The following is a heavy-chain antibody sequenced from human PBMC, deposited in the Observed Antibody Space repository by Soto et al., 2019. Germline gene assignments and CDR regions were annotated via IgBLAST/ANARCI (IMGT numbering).Heavy chain of an antibody. CDR1: GFTFSSYG. D-gene: IGHD6-13*01. J-gene: IGHJ4*02. CDR3: AKDQQQLGGGFDY. Sequence: QVQLVESGGGVVQPGRSLRLSCAASGFTFSSYGMHWVRQAPGKGLEWVAVISYDGSNKYYADSVKGRFTISRDNSKNPLYRQMNSLRAEDTAVYYCAKDQQQLGGGFDYWGQGTLVTVSS. V-gene: IGHV3-30*18. CDR2: ISYDGSNK.